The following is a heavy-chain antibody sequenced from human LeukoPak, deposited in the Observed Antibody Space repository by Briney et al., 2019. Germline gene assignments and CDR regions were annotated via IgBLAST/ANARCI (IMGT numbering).Heavy chain of an antibody. D-gene: IGHD3-22*01. CDR1: GLTFSDYY. V-gene: IGHV3-11*04. CDR3: AIQITMIVVVPYFDY. J-gene: IGHJ4*02. CDR2: ISSSGSTI. Sequence: PGGSLRLSCAASGLTFSDYYMTWIRQAPGKGREWVAYISSSGSTIYSADSVKGRFTVSRDNAKNSLFLHMNSLRAEDTAIYYCAIQITMIVVVPYFDYWGQGTLVTVSS.